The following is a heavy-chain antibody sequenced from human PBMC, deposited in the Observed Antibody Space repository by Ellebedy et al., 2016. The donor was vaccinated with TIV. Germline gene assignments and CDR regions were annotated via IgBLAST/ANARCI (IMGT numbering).Heavy chain of an antibody. V-gene: IGHV4-39*01. CDR2: IYYSGST. CDR3: ARLKATNSPFDI. D-gene: IGHD1-1*01. Sequence: MPSETLSLTCTVSGGSISSRRYYWGWIRQPPGKGLEWIGSIYYSGSTYYNPSLKSRVTISVDTSKNQFSLKLSSVTAADTAVYYCARLKATNSPFDIWGQGTMVTVSS. CDR1: GGSISSRRYY. J-gene: IGHJ3*02.